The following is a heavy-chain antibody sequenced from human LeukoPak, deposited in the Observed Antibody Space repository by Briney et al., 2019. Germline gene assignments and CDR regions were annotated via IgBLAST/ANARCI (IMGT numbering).Heavy chain of an antibody. CDR2: IVVGSGHT. V-gene: IGHV1-58*01. CDR3: VADHPNYGY. Sequence: SVKVSCKASGFTLRSAVQWVRQARGQRLEWIGWIVVGSGHTSYAQKLQGKVTITTDMSTNPAYMEMSSLRSEDTAVYYCVADHPNYGYCGQGTLVTVSS. D-gene: IGHD5-24*01. CDR1: GFTLRSA. J-gene: IGHJ4*02.